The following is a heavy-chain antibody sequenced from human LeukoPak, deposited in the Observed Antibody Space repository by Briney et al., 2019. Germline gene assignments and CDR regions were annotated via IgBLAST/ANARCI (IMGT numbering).Heavy chain of an antibody. CDR3: ALSRGQQLVRFDY. CDR1: GFTFSSYA. D-gene: IGHD6-13*01. CDR2: ISGSGSST. J-gene: IGHJ4*02. Sequence: PGGSLRLSCAASGFTFSSYAMSWVRQAPGKGLEWVSAISGSGSSTYYADSVKGRFTISRDNSKNTLYLQMNSLRAEDTAVYYCALSRGQQLVRFDYWGQGTLVTVSS. V-gene: IGHV3-23*01.